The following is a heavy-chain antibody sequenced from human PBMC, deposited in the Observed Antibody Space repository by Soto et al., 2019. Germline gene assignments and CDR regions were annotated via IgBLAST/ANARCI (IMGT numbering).Heavy chain of an antibody. Sequence: QLQLQESGPGLVKPSETLSLTCTVSGGSISSSSYYWGWIRQPPGKGLEWIGSIYYSGSTYYNPSLKSRVPISVDTSKNQFSRKLSSVTAADTAVYYCARDITIFGVVIITDWFDPWGQGTLVTVSS. D-gene: IGHD3-3*01. J-gene: IGHJ5*02. CDR2: IYYSGST. CDR1: GGSISSSSYY. V-gene: IGHV4-39*01. CDR3: ARDITIFGVVIITDWFDP.